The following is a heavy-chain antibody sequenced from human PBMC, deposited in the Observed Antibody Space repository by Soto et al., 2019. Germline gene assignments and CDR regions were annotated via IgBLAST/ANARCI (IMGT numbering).Heavy chain of an antibody. J-gene: IGHJ2*01. CDR3: ARDGVVPAAKGLEWYFDL. D-gene: IGHD2-2*01. Sequence: QVQLVQSGAEVKKPGSSVKVSCKASGGTFSSYAISWVRQAPGQGLEWMGGIIPIFGTANYAQKFQGRVTITADESTSTAYMELSSLRSEDTAVYYCARDGVVPAAKGLEWYFDLWGRGTLVTVSS. CDR2: IIPIFGTA. CDR1: GGTFSSYA. V-gene: IGHV1-69*01.